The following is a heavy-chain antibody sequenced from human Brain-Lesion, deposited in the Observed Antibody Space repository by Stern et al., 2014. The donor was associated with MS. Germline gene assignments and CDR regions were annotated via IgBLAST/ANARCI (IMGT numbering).Heavy chain of an antibody. V-gene: IGHV4-31*03. CDR3: ARGARYSDSSGYYFYFDY. Sequence: QVQLRESGPGLVKPSQTLPLTCTVSGGSINSGGYYWRWIRQYPGKGLEWIGYIYYTGSAYYDPSLKSRLSMSIDTSKNQFSLNLNSVTAADTAVYYCARGARYSDSSGYYFYFDYWGQGTLVTVSS. D-gene: IGHD3-22*01. CDR2: IYYTGSA. J-gene: IGHJ4*02. CDR1: GGSINSGGYY.